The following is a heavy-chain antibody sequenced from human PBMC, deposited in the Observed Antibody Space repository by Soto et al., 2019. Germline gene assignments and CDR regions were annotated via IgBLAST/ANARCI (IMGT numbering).Heavy chain of an antibody. J-gene: IGHJ6*04. CDR1: GYTFSMSG. Sequence: QVQLVQSGAEVKKPGASVKVSCKSSGYTFSMSGISWVRQAPGQGLEWMGWISGYNGKPNYEQKFHDRVTTTTNTSTNTAYLELRILRSHATAVYYCAREGPRPYSAYGMDVCGEGTTGSVSS. CDR3: AREGPRPYSAYGMDV. V-gene: IGHV1-18*01. CDR2: ISGYNGKP. D-gene: IGHD2-21*01.